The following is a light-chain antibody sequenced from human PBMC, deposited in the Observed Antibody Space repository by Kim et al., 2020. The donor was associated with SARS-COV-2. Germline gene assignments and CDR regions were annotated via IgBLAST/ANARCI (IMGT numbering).Light chain of an antibody. V-gene: IGLV3-19*01. CDR1: SLRNYY. CDR2: GKN. J-gene: IGLJ2*01. CDR3: NSRDSTSNHLI. Sequence: ALGQTVRITCQGDSLRNYYASWYQQKPGQAAVVVIYGKNDRPSGIPVRFSGSRTGDTASLTITGAQAEDEADYYCNSRDSTSNHLIFGGGTKLTVL.